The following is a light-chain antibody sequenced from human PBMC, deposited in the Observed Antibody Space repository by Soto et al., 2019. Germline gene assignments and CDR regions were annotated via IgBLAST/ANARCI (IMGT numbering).Light chain of an antibody. J-gene: IGLJ2*01. CDR1: SSDVGGYNY. Sequence: QSVLTQPASVSGSPGQSITISCTGTSSDVGGYNYVSWYQQHPGKAPKLMIYDVSNRPSGVSNRFSGSKSGNTASLTISGLHDEDEADYYCSYYTSSSTRVVFCGGTKLTV. CDR2: DVS. CDR3: SYYTSSSTRVV. V-gene: IGLV2-14*01.